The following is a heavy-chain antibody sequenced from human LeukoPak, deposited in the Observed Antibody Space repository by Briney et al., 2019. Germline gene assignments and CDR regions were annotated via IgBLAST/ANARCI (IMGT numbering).Heavy chain of an antibody. CDR3: ARANIVVVPDIDTHYYYYGMDV. V-gene: IGHV1-69*13. CDR1: GGTFSSYV. CDR2: IIPIFGTA. J-gene: IGHJ6*02. Sequence: ASVKVSCKASGGTFSSYVISWVRQAPGQGLEWMGGIIPIFGTANYAQKFQGRVTITADESTSTAYMELSSLRSEDTAVYYCARANIVVVPDIDTHYYYYGMDVWGQGTTVTVSS. D-gene: IGHD2-2*01.